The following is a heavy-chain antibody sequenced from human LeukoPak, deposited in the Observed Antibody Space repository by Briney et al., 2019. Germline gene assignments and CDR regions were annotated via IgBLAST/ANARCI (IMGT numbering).Heavy chain of an antibody. CDR1: GYTFTGYY. D-gene: IGHD3-9*01. CDR2: INPNTGGT. CDR3: AREAYDILTGHRFNWFDP. V-gene: IGHV1-2*02. Sequence: ASVKVSCKASGYTFTGYYIHWVRQAPGQGLEWMGWINPNTGGTNYAHKFQGRVTMTRDTSISTAYMELSRLRSDDTAVYYCAREAYDILTGHRFNWFDPWGQGTLVTVSS. J-gene: IGHJ5*02.